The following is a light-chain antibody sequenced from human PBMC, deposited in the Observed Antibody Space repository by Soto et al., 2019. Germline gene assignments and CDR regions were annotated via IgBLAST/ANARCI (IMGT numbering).Light chain of an antibody. CDR3: QQSDSSPHT. CDR1: QTVTRY. CDR2: TVS. Sequence: DIRMTQSPSSLSASVGDRVTISCRASQTVTRYLHWYRQKPGKAPELLIHTVSTLQSGVPSRCSGSGSGTDFTLTISGLRPEDSATYYCQQSDSSPHTFGQGTKVQI. V-gene: IGKV1-39*01. J-gene: IGKJ1*01.